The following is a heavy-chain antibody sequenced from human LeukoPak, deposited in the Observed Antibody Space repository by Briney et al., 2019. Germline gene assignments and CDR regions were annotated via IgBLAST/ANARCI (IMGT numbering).Heavy chain of an antibody. CDR3: ARGRAYYDILTGYYERNFDY. CDR1: GGSFSGYY. V-gene: IGHV4-34*01. Sequence: SETLSLTCAVYGGSFSGYYGSWIRQPPGKGLEWIGEINHSGSTNYNPSLKSRVTISVDTSKNQFSLKLSSVTAADTAVYYCARGRAYYDILTGYYERNFDYWGQGTLVTVSS. CDR2: INHSGST. D-gene: IGHD3-9*01. J-gene: IGHJ4*02.